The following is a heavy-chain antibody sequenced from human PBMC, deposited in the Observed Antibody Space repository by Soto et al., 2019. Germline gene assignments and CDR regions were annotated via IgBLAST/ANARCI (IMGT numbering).Heavy chain of an antibody. J-gene: IGHJ5*02. CDR3: ARSLMTTVTTASWFDP. D-gene: IGHD4-17*01. CDR1: GFTFSSYA. CDR2: ISYDGSNK. V-gene: IGHV3-30-3*01. Sequence: GSLRLSCAASGFTFSSYAMHWVRQAPCKGLEWVAVISYDGSNKYYADSVKGRFTISRDNSKNTLYLQMNSLRAEDTAVYYCARSLMTTVTTASWFDPWGQGTLVTVSS.